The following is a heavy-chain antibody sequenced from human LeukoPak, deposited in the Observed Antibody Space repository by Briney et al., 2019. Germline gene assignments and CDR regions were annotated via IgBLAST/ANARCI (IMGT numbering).Heavy chain of an antibody. CDR1: GFTFSTYS. CDR2: INSISSNI. V-gene: IGHV3-21*01. J-gene: IGHJ6*04. Sequence: GGSLRLSCAASGFTFSTYSMNWVRQAPGKGLEWVSSINSISSNIYYADSVKGRFTISRDNAKNSLYLQMNSLRAEDTAVYYCAELGITMIGGVWGKGTTVTVSS. CDR3: AELGITMIGGV. D-gene: IGHD3-10*02.